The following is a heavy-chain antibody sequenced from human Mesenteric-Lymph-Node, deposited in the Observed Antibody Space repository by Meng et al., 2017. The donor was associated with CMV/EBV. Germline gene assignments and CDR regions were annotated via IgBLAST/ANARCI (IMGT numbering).Heavy chain of an antibody. Sequence: SCAISGDSVSKATWNWFRQSPSRGLEWLGGTYYKSKWYYDYAVSVKSRITINPYTSKNQFSLQLNSVTLEDTAVYYCARGAGARSMDVWGQGTTVTVSS. D-gene: IGHD6-19*01. J-gene: IGHJ6*02. CDR3: ARGAGARSMDV. V-gene: IGHV6-1*01. CDR1: GDSVSKAT. CDR2: TYYKSKWYY.